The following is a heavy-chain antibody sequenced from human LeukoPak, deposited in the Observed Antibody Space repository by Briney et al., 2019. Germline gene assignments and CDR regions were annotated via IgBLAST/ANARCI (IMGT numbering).Heavy chain of an antibody. V-gene: IGHV3-74*01. CDR1: GFTFSSHW. CDR2: INSDGSST. D-gene: IGHD3-10*01. CDR3: ARGPPYGSGSYYPGDY. J-gene: IGHJ4*02. Sequence: GGSLRLSCAASGFTFSSHWMHWVRQAPGKGLVWVSRINSDGSSTSYADSVKGRFTISRDNDKNTVYLQMNSLRAEHTAVYYCARGPPYGSGSYYPGDYWGQGTLVTVSS.